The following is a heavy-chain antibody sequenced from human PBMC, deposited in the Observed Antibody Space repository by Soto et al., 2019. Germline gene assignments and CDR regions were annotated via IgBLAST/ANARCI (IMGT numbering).Heavy chain of an antibody. J-gene: IGHJ4*02. V-gene: IGHV4-59*08. CDR1: GGSLSSYC. CDR3: ARHVQWLPTYFDY. D-gene: IGHD6-19*01. Sequence: SETLSLTCTVAGGSLSSYCWSWIRPPPGKGLEWIGYIYYSGSTNYNPSLKSRVTISVDTSKNQFSLKLSSVTAADTAVYYCARHVQWLPTYFDYWGQGTLVTVSS. CDR2: IYYSGST.